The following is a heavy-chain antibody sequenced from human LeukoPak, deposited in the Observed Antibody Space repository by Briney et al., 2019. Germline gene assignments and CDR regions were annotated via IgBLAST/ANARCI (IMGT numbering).Heavy chain of an antibody. Sequence: SETLSLTCTVSGGSISSGSYYWSWIRQPAGKGLEWIGRIYTSGSTNYNPSLKSRVTISVDTSKNQFSLKLSSVTAADTAVYYCARAGTWDPYYYYMDVWGKGTTVTVSS. J-gene: IGHJ6*03. V-gene: IGHV4-61*02. CDR3: ARAGTWDPYYYYMDV. CDR1: GGSISSGSYY. D-gene: IGHD1-7*01. CDR2: IYTSGST.